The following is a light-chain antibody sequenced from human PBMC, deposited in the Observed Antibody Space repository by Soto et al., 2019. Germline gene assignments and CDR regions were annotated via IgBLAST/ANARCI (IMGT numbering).Light chain of an antibody. CDR3: AAWDDSLNGHVV. CDR2: SNY. Sequence: QSVLTQPPSASGTPGQRVTISCSGSNSNIGSNPVHWYQQFPGTAPKVLIYSNYQRPSGVPDRFSGSKSGTSASLAISGLQSEDEADYYCAAWDDSLNGHVVLGGGTKVTVL. V-gene: IGLV1-44*01. J-gene: IGLJ2*01. CDR1: NSNIGSNP.